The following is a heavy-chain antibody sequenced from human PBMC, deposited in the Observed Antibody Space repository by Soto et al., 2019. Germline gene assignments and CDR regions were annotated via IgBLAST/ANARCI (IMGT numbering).Heavy chain of an antibody. D-gene: IGHD2-2*01. J-gene: IGHJ3*02. CDR2: ISSSSSYI. CDR3: ARDFRPYCSSTSCYGAFDI. CDR1: GFTFSSYS. Sequence: PGGSLRLSCAASGFTFSSYSMNWVRQAPGKGLEWVSSISSSSSYIHYADSVKGRFTISRDNAKNSLYLQMNSLRAEDTAVYYCARDFRPYCSSTSCYGAFDIWGQGTMVPVAS. V-gene: IGHV3-21*01.